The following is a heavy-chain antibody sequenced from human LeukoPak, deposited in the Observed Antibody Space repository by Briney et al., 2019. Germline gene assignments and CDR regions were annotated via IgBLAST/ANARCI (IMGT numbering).Heavy chain of an antibody. CDR2: INHSGST. Sequence: SETLSLTCAVYGGSFSGYYWSWIRQPPGKGLEWIGEINHSGSTNYNPSLKSRVTISVDTSKNQFSLKLSSVTAADTAVYYCARGGTVRYSYGYGIYYYMDVWGKGTTVTVSS. CDR3: ARGGTVRYSYGYGIYYYMDV. CDR1: GGSFSGYY. V-gene: IGHV4-34*01. J-gene: IGHJ6*03. D-gene: IGHD5-18*01.